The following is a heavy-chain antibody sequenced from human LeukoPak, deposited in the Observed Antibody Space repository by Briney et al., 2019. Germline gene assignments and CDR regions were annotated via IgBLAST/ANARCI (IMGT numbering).Heavy chain of an antibody. D-gene: IGHD4-17*01. Sequence: PSETLSLTCAVYGGSFSGYYWSWIRQPPGKGLEWIGEINHSGSTNYNPSLKSRVTISVDTSKNQFSLKLSSVTAADTAVYYCASDSTRTTGGDDYWGQGTLVTVSS. CDR3: ASDSTRTTGGDDY. V-gene: IGHV4-34*01. CDR2: INHSGST. J-gene: IGHJ4*02. CDR1: GGSFSGYY.